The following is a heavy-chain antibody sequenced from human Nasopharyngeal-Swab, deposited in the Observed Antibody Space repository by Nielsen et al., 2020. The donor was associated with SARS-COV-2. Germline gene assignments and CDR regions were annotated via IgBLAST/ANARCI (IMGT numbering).Heavy chain of an antibody. CDR1: GGSISSGGYY. D-gene: IGHD5-12*01. CDR3: ARLIVATSWYFDL. J-gene: IGHJ2*01. Sequence: SETLSLTCTVSGGSISSGGYYWSWIRQHPGKGLEWIGYIYYSGSTYYNPSLKSRVTISVDTSKNQFSLKLGSVTAADTAVYYCARLIVATSWYFDLWGRGTLVTVSS. V-gene: IGHV4-31*03. CDR2: IYYSGST.